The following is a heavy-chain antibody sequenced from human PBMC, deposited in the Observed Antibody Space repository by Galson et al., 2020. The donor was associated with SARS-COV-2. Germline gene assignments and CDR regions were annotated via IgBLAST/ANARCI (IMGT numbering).Heavy chain of an antibody. CDR1: GFSLSTSGVG. J-gene: IGHJ3*02. V-gene: IGHV2-5*02. Sequence: SGPTLVKPTQTLTLTCTFSGFSLSTSGVGVGWIRQHPGKALERLALIYWDDDKRYSPSLKSRLTITKDTSKNQVVLTMTNMDPVDTATYYCAHRTAILDAFDIWGQGTMVTVSS. CDR2: IYWDDDK. CDR3: AHRTAILDAFDI.